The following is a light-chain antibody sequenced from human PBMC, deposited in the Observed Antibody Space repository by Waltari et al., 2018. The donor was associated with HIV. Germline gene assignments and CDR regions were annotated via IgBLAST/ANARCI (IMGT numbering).Light chain of an antibody. V-gene: IGLV1-36*01. CDR1: RSNIASNA. Sequence: QSVLTQPPSVSGAPSQRVTISCSGGRSNIASNAVNWYQQLPGKTPKLLISYDYQLPQGVSGRFSGSKSGTSASLAISGLQSEDEADYYCAAWDDGLNGYVFGTGTKLTVL. CDR2: YDY. CDR3: AAWDDGLNGYV. J-gene: IGLJ1*01.